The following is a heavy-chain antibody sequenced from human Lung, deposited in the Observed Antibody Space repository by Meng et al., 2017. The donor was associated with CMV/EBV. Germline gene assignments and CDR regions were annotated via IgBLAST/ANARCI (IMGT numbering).Heavy chain of an antibody. J-gene: IGHJ4*02. V-gene: IGHV4-39*01. Sequence: SXTXSLXCIVSGGSISSGDYYWGWIRQSPGKALEWIGSVYYTGRADYSPSLKNRVTISVDTSRNQFSLNLHSVTAADTAFYYCAKQGARSVETTMVPYGEFDYXGQGXLVTVSS. D-gene: IGHD5-18*01. CDR1: GGSISSGDYY. CDR2: VYYTGRA. CDR3: AKQGARSVETTMVPYGEFDY.